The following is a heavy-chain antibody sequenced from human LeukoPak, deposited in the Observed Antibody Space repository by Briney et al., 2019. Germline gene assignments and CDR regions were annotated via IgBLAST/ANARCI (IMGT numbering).Heavy chain of an antibody. Sequence: GGSLRLSCAASGFTFSSYGMHWVRQAPGKGLEWVAVISYDGSNKYYADSVKGRFTISRDNSKNTLYLQMNSLRAEDTAMYYCAKGWNEIDYWGQGTLVTVSS. V-gene: IGHV3-30*18. CDR1: GFTFSSYG. D-gene: IGHD1-1*01. CDR3: AKGWNEIDY. J-gene: IGHJ4*02. CDR2: ISYDGSNK.